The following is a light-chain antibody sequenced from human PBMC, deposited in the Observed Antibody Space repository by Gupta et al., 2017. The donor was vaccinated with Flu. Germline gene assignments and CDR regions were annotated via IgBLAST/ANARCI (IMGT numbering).Light chain of an antibody. Sequence: IVMTQSPATLSVSQGKRVTLSCRASQSVSSNLAWYQQKPGQAPRLLIYGASTRATGIQPWFSGSWSGTEFILTISSLHAEYFVVYYCQQYNNWLTFGGGTKVEIK. CDR2: GAS. CDR3: QQYNNWLT. V-gene: IGKV3-15*01. J-gene: IGKJ4*01. CDR1: QSVSSN.